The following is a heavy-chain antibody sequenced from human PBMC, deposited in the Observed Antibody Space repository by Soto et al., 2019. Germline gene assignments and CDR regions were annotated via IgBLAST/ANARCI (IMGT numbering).Heavy chain of an antibody. D-gene: IGHD4-17*01. CDR1: GFSFSSYG. CDR3: ARDDDYGDNGLDY. Sequence: QVQLVESGGGVVQPGRSLRLSCAASGFSFSSYGMHWVRQAPGKGLESVAVILDDGSDKDYTDAVKGRFTISRDNSKNTLYLEMNSLRAEDTAVYYCARDDDYGDNGLDYWGQGTLVTVSS. V-gene: IGHV3-33*01. CDR2: ILDDGSDK. J-gene: IGHJ4*02.